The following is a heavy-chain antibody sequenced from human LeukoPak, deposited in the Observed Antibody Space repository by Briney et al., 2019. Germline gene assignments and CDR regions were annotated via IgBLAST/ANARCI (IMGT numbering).Heavy chain of an antibody. CDR2: IGYDGSNQ. V-gene: IGHV3-33*08. D-gene: IGHD6-19*01. Sequence: GGSLRLSCAASGFTFSNYGMHWVRQGPGKGLEWVAVIGYDGSNQYYADSVKGRFTISRENAKNSLYLQMNSLRAGDTAVYYCARAVAGVVFDYWGQGTLVTVSS. J-gene: IGHJ4*02. CDR1: GFTFSNYG. CDR3: ARAVAGVVFDY.